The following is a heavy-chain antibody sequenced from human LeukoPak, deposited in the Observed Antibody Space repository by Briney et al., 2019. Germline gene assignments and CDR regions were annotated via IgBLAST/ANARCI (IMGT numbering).Heavy chain of an antibody. CDR1: GYTFTRFG. J-gene: IGHJ5*02. CDR2: ISGYNDNP. V-gene: IGHV1-18*01. CDR3: ARVGRDCRDTRCTWSDWLDP. D-gene: IGHD2-2*01. Sequence: GASVTVSYKASGYTFTRFGISWVRQAPGQGVEWMGWISGYNDNPHYVQNFQGRVTMTTDTSSSTAYMELRSLGSDDTAVYYCARVGRDCRDTRCTWSDWLDPWGQGTLVTVSS.